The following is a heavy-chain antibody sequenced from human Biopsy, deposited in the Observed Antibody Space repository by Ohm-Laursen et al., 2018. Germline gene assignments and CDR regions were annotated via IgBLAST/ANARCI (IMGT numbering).Heavy chain of an antibody. V-gene: IGHV4-59*01. CDR3: ASHDSSGWWFFDN. CDR2: IYHTGSA. CDR1: GGSISNYY. J-gene: IGHJ4*02. D-gene: IGHD6-19*01. Sequence: TLSLTCPVSGGSISNYYCAWIRQSPGKGLEWIGYIYHTGSANYNPSLRSRVTLSLDTSKNQFSLRLTSVTAADTAVYYCASHDSSGWWFFDNWGQGTLVTVS.